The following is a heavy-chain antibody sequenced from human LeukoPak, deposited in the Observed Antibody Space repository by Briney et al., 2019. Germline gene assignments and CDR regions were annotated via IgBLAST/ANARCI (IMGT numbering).Heavy chain of an antibody. Sequence: GGSLRLSCAASGFTFNNYALTWVRQAPGKGLAWVSTISGSGGSTYYADSVKGRFTISRDNSKNTLYLRMNSLRAEDTAVYYCAKVHSSGYYFFVYWGQGTLVTVSS. CDR2: ISGSGGST. CDR3: AKVHSSGYYFFVY. CDR1: GFTFNNYA. V-gene: IGHV3-23*01. D-gene: IGHD3-22*01. J-gene: IGHJ1*01.